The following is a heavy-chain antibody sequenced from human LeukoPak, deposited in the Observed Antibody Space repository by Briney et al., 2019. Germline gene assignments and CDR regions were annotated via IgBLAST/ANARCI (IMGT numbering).Heavy chain of an antibody. CDR1: GYTFTSYG. Sequence: ASVKVSCKASGYTFTSYGISWVRQAPGQGLEWMGWISAYNGNTNYAQKLQGRVTMTTDTSTSTAYMELRSLRSDDTAVYYCARVVTMVRGVIIMTGLYDYWGQGTLVTVSS. D-gene: IGHD3-10*01. J-gene: IGHJ4*02. V-gene: IGHV1-18*01. CDR3: ARVVTMVRGVIIMTGLYDY. CDR2: ISAYNGNT.